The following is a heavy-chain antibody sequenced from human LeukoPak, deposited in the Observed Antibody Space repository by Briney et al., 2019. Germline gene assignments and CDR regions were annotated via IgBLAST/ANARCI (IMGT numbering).Heavy chain of an antibody. CDR3: ARTVAYCSATSCYGY. Sequence: SETLSLTCAVSGYSISSGYYWGWIRQPPGKGLESIGSVYYDGSTYHNPSLKSRVTISVDMSKNQFFVKLSSVTAADTAVYYCARTVAYCSATSCYGYWGQGTLVTVSS. CDR2: VYYDGST. J-gene: IGHJ4*02. V-gene: IGHV4-38-2*01. CDR1: GYSISSGYY. D-gene: IGHD2-2*01.